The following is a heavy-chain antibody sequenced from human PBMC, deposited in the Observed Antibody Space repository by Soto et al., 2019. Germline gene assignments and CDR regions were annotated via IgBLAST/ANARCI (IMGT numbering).Heavy chain of an antibody. V-gene: IGHV4-61*01. D-gene: IGHD3-3*01. CDR1: GGSFKSGSYS. CDR2: VYHTGRT. Sequence: SETLSLTSSVSGGSFKSGSYSLSWIRQPPGKGLEWIGYVYHTGRTSYNPSLKSRVSISMDTSKNQFSLNLDSVTAADTAVYFCARDFAYFDSWGQGTLVTVSS. J-gene: IGHJ4*02. CDR3: ARDFAYFDS.